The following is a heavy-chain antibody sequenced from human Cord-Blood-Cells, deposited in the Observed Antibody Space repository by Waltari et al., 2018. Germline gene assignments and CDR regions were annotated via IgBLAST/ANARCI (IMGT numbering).Heavy chain of an antibody. D-gene: IGHD2-15*01. CDR2: INPNSGGT. J-gene: IGHJ6*02. Sequence: QVQLVQSGAEVKKPEASVKVSCKASGYTFTGYYMHWVRQAPGQGLEWMGRINPNSGGTNYAQKFQGRVTMTRDTSISTAYMELSRLRSDDTAVYYCARVQCSGGSCYYYYGMDVWGQGTTVTVSS. CDR1: GYTFTGYY. V-gene: IGHV1-2*06. CDR3: ARVQCSGGSCYYYYGMDV.